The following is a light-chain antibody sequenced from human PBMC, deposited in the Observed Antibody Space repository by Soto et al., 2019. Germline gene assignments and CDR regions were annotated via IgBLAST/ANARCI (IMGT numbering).Light chain of an antibody. V-gene: IGLV1-40*01. J-gene: IGLJ3*02. CDR2: GNT. Sequence: QSVLTQPPSVSGAPGQRVTISCTGSSSNIGAGYDVHWYQQLPGTAPILLIYGNTNRPSGVPDRFSGSKSGTSASLAITGLQAEDEADYYCQSYDSRLRIVFGGGTKLTVL. CDR1: SSNIGAGYD. CDR3: QSYDSRLRIV.